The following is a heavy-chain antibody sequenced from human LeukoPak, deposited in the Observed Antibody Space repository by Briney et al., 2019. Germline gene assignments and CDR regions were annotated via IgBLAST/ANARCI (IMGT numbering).Heavy chain of an antibody. V-gene: IGHV3-11*01. Sequence: GGSLRLSCAASGFTFSDYYMSWIRQAPGMGLEWVSYISSSGSTIYYADSVKGRFTISRDNAKNSLYLQMNSLRAEDTAVYYCAIQAMVTGIDYWGQGTLVTVSS. D-gene: IGHD5-18*01. CDR3: AIQAMVTGIDY. CDR1: GFTFSDYY. J-gene: IGHJ4*02. CDR2: ISSSGSTI.